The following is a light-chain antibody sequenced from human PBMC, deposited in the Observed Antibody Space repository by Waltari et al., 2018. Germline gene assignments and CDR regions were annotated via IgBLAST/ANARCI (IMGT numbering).Light chain of an antibody. CDR1: QSISSW. CDR2: KAS. Sequence: DIQMTQSPSTLSASVGDRVTITCRASQSISSWLAWYQQRPGKAPKLLIYKASSLESGVPARCSGIGSWTEFTPTISSLQSDEFATYYCQQYHSYPGTFGQGTKVEIK. J-gene: IGKJ1*01. CDR3: QQYHSYPGT. V-gene: IGKV1-5*03.